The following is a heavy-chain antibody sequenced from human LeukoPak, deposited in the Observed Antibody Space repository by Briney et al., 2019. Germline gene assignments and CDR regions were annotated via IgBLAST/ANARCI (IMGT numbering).Heavy chain of an antibody. J-gene: IGHJ4*02. CDR3: ARDSDWILFDY. CDR2: VNREGTTT. D-gene: IGHD2-2*03. Sequence: PGGSLRLSCAASGFTFNTYWMHWFRQAPGKGLVWVARVNREGTTTAYADSVKGRFIISRDNSKNTLYLQMNNLRAEDTAVYYCARDSDWILFDYWGQGTPVTVSS. CDR1: GFTFNTYW. V-gene: IGHV3-74*03.